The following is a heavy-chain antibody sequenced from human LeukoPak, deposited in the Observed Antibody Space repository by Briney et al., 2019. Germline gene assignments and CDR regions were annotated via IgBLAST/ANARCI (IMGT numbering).Heavy chain of an antibody. D-gene: IGHD3-3*01. CDR2: IYSGGST. CDR3: ARATFWSGYQRDSWYMDV. CDR1: GFTVSSNY. V-gene: IGHV3-66*02. Sequence: PGGFLRLSCAASGFTVSSNYMPWVRQAPGKGLEWVSVIYSGGSTYYADSVKGRFTISRDNSENTLYLHMNSLRAEDTAVYYCARATFWSGYQRDSWYMDVWGKGTTVTVSS. J-gene: IGHJ6*03.